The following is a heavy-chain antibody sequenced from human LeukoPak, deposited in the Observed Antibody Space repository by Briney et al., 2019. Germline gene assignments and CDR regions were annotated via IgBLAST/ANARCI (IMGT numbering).Heavy chain of an antibody. J-gene: IGHJ4*02. CDR2: IYHNGST. CDR3: ASVDYYDSSGRFDY. Sequence: PSETLSLTCAVSGGSISSGAYSWSWIRQPPGKGLEWIGYIYHNGSTYYNPSLKSRVTISVDTSKNQFSLKLSSVTAADTAVYYCASVDYYDSSGRFDYWGQGTLVTVSS. V-gene: IGHV4-30-2*05. CDR1: GGSISSGAYS. D-gene: IGHD3-22*01.